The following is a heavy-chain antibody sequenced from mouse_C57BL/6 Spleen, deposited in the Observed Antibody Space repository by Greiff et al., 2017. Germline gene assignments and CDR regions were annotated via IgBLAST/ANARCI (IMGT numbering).Heavy chain of an antibody. CDR1: GYTFTSYW. CDR2: IDPSDSYT. D-gene: IGHD3-3*01. V-gene: IGHV1-50*01. CDR3: ARRGTEGFAY. Sequence: QVQLQQPGAELVKPGASVKLSCKASGYTFTSYWMQWVKQRPGQGLEWIGEIDPSDSYTNYNQKFKGKATLTVDTSSSTAYMQLSSLTSADSAVYYCARRGTEGFAYWGQGTLVTVSA. J-gene: IGHJ3*01.